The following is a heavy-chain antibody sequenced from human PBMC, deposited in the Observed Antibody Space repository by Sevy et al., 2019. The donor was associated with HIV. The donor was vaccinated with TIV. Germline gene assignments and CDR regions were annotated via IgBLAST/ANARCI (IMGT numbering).Heavy chain of an antibody. Sequence: GGSLRLSCAASGFTFSSYAIHWVRQAPGKGLEWEAVISYDGSNKFYADSVKRRFTISRDNSKNTLYLQMNSLRAEDTAVYYCAREGLIWVGYSYASSAFDIWGQGTMVTVSS. CDR2: ISYDGSNK. J-gene: IGHJ3*02. CDR1: GFTFSSYA. CDR3: AREGLIWVGYSYASSAFDI. D-gene: IGHD5-18*01. V-gene: IGHV3-30-3*01.